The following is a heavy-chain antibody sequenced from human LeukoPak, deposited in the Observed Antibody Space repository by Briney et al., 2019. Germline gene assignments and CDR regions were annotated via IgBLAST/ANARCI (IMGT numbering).Heavy chain of an antibody. V-gene: IGHV3-21*01. J-gene: IGHJ4*02. CDR1: GFTFSNAW. Sequence: GGSLRLSCAASGFTFSNAWMSWVRQAPGKGLEWVSSISSSSSYIYYADSVKGRFTISRDNAKNSLYLQMNSLRAEDTAVYYCARSSSSSFDYWGQGTLVTVSS. CDR2: ISSSSSYI. CDR3: ARSSSSSFDY. D-gene: IGHD6-6*01.